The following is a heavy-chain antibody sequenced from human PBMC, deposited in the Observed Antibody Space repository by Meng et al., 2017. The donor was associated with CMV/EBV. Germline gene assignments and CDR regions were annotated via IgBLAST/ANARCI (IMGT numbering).Heavy chain of an antibody. CDR2: ISYDGSNK. CDR3: ARDAVAAGHFDY. D-gene: IGHD6-13*01. J-gene: IGHJ4*02. Sequence: GESLKISCAASEFTFSTYAMHWVRQAPGKGLEWVAVISYDGSNKYYADSVKDRFTISRDNSKNTLYLQMNSLRAEDTAVYYCARDAVAAGHFDYWGQGTLVTVSS. CDR1: EFTFSTYA. V-gene: IGHV3-30*04.